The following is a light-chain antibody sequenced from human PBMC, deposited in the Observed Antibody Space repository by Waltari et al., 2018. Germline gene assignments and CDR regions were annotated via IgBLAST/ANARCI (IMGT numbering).Light chain of an antibody. CDR2: KVS. J-gene: IGKJ2*01. CDR3: MQGTHWPYT. CDR1: QRLVHSDGNTY. V-gene: IGKV2-30*02. Sequence: DVVMTQSPLSLPVTLGQPASISCRSSQRLVHSDGNTYLIWFHQRPGQSPRRLIYKVSNRDSGVPDRFSGSGSGTDFTLKISRVEAEDVGVYYCMQGTHWPYTFGQGTKLEIK.